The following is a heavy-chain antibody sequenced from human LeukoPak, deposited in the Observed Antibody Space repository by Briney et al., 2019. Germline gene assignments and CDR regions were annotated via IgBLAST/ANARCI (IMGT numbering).Heavy chain of an antibody. CDR1: GGTFSSYA. J-gene: IGHJ4*02. Sequence: GASVKVSCKASGGTFSSYAISWVRQAPGQGLEWMGGITPIFGTANYAQKFQGRVTITADESTSTAYMELSSLRSEDTAVYYCARCYYDSSGYYYAYFDYWGQGTLVTVSS. CDR3: ARCYYDSSGYYYAYFDY. V-gene: IGHV1-69*13. CDR2: ITPIFGTA. D-gene: IGHD3-22*01.